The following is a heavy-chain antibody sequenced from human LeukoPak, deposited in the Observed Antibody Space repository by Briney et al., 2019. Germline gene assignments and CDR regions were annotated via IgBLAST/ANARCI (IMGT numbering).Heavy chain of an antibody. CDR3: ARVMETSRALDY. V-gene: IGHV3-66*01. Sequence: WGSLRLSCAASGFSVTNHYLTWVRQAPGKGLEWVSILYSHGPTYYADSVRGRFTISRDTSRNTVYLQMNSLRAEDTAVYYCARVMETSRALDYWGHGTLVTVSS. CDR2: LYSHGPT. CDR1: GFSVTNHY. J-gene: IGHJ4*01. D-gene: IGHD2-8*01.